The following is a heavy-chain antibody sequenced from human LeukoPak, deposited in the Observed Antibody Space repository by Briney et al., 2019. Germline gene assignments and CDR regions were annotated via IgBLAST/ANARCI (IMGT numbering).Heavy chain of an antibody. CDR3: ARVARGDYYYYYIDV. CDR1: GFTFSSYW. V-gene: IGHV3-74*01. D-gene: IGHD3-10*01. Sequence: PGGSLRLSCGASGFTFSSYWMHWVRQAPGKGLVWVSRINNDGSSTSYADPVQGRFTISRDNAKNTLYLQMNSLRAEDTALYYCARVARGDYYYYYIDVWGKGTTVTVSS. J-gene: IGHJ6*03. CDR2: INNDGSST.